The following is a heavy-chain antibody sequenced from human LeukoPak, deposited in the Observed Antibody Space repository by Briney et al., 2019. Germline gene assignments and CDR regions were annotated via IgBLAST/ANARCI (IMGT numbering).Heavy chain of an antibody. J-gene: IGHJ6*02. CDR1: GYTFTSYA. D-gene: IGHD2-2*01. Sequence: SVKVSCKASGYTFTSYAMNWVRQAPGQGLEWIGWIVVGSGNTNYAQKFQERVTITRDMSTSTAYMELSSLRSEDTAVYYCAAPAAIPYYYGMDVWGQGTTVTVSS. CDR3: AAPAAIPYYYGMDV. V-gene: IGHV1-58*02. CDR2: IVVGSGNT.